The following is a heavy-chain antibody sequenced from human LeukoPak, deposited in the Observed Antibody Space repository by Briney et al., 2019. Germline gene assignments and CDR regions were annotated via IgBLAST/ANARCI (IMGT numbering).Heavy chain of an antibody. CDR1: GVTFEDYY. Sequence: GVSLRLSCTGSGVTFEDYYLSWIRQAPGKGLEWISYVSSTGGDKFYADPVKGRFTISRDNARNSLYMEMNDLIAEDTAFYYCARGENGSFDHWGQGTLVIVSS. CDR3: ARGENGSFDH. V-gene: IGHV3-11*01. J-gene: IGHJ4*02. CDR2: VSSTGGDK. D-gene: IGHD3-10*01.